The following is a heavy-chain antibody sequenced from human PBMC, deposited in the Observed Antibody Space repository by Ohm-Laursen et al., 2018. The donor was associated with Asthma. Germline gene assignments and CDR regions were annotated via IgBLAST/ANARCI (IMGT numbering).Heavy chain of an antibody. D-gene: IGHD2-2*01. V-gene: IGHV7-4-1*02. Sequence: ASVKVSCKASGYTFTSYAMNWVRQAPGQGLEWMGWINTNTGNPTYAQGFTGRFVFSLDTSVSTAYLQISSLKAEDTAVYYCAWLYCSSTSCSRSWFDPWGQGTLVTVSS. CDR3: AWLYCSSTSCSRSWFDP. J-gene: IGHJ5*02. CDR2: INTNTGNP. CDR1: GYTFTSYA.